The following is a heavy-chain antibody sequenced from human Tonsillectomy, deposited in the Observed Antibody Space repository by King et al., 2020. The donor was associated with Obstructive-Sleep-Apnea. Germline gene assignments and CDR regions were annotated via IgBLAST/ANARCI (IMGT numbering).Heavy chain of an antibody. CDR2: ISWDGGST. D-gene: IGHD3-16*01. V-gene: IGHV3-43D*03. CDR3: AKGGTAYYYYYYGMDV. CDR1: GFTFDDYA. Sequence: VQLVESGGVVVQPGGSLRLSCAASGFTFDDYAMHWVRQAPGKGLEWVSLISWDGGSTYYADSVKGRFTISRDNSKNSLYLQMNSLRAEDTALYYCAKGGTAYYYYYYGMDVWGQGTTVTVSS. J-gene: IGHJ6*02.